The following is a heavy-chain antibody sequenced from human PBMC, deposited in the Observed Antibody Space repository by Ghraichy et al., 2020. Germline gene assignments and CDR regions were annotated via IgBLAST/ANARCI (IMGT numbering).Heavy chain of an antibody. CDR2: IKSKTDGGTT. CDR3: TTGNDILTGYYFDY. D-gene: IGHD3-9*01. Sequence: GESLNISCAASGFTFSNAWMSWVRQAPGKGLEWVGRIKSKTDGGTTDYAAPVKGRFTISRDDSKNTLYLQMNSLKTEDTAVYYCTTGNDILTGYYFDYWGQGTLVTVSS. V-gene: IGHV3-15*01. J-gene: IGHJ4*02. CDR1: GFTFSNAW.